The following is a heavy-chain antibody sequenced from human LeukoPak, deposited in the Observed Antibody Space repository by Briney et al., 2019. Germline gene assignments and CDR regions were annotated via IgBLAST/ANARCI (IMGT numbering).Heavy chain of an antibody. CDR2: IYYSGST. Sequence: SETLSLTCTVSGGSISSGGYYWSWIRQHPGKGLEWLGYIYYSGSTYYNPSLKSRVTISVDTSKNQFSLKLSSVTAADTAVYYCASWVVERSSWYDVGYRGWDYWGQGTLVTVSS. CDR1: GGSISSGGYY. D-gene: IGHD6-13*01. CDR3: ASWVVERSSWYDVGYRGWDY. J-gene: IGHJ4*02. V-gene: IGHV4-31*03.